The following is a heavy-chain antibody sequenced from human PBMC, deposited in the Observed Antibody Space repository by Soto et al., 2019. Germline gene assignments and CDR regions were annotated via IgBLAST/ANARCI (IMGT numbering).Heavy chain of an antibody. CDR2: IVVGSGNT. CDR1: GFTFTSSA. V-gene: IGHV1-58*01. J-gene: IGHJ4*02. Sequence: QMQLVQSGPEVKKPGTSVKVSCKASGFTFTSSAVQWVRQARGQRLEWIGWIVVGSGNTNYAQKFQERVTITRDISTSTADMALSSLRPEDTAVYYCAAPHGERGGSYLDLDHWGQGTLVTVSS. CDR3: AAPHGERGGSYLDLDH. D-gene: IGHD1-26*01.